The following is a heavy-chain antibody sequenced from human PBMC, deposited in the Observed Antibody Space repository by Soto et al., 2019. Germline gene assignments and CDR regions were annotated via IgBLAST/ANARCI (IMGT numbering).Heavy chain of an antibody. Sequence: SETLSLTCTVSGGSISSGGYYWSWIRQHPGKGLEWIGYIYYSGSTYYNPSLKSRVTISVDTSKNQFSLKLSSVTAADTAVYYCARGQRVVVPAATSHYYYYMDVWGKGTTVTVSS. V-gene: IGHV4-31*03. CDR1: GGSISSGGYY. J-gene: IGHJ6*03. D-gene: IGHD2-2*01. CDR2: IYYSGST. CDR3: ARGQRVVVPAATSHYYYYMDV.